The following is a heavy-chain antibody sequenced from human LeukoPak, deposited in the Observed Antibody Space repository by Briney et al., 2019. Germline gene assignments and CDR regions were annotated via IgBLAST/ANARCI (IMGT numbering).Heavy chain of an antibody. CDR1: GGSISSYY. Sequence: PSETLSLTCTVSGGSISSYYWSWIRQPPGKGLEWIGYIYYSGSTNYNPSLKSRVTISVDTSKNQFSLKLSSVTAADTAVYYCARREYYYYGMDVWGQGTTVTVSS. J-gene: IGHJ6*02. CDR2: IYYSGST. CDR3: ARREYYYYGMDV. V-gene: IGHV4-59*08.